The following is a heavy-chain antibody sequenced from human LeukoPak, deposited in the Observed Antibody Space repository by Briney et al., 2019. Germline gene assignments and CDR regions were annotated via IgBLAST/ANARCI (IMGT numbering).Heavy chain of an antibody. V-gene: IGHV3-7*03. CDR1: GFTFSNYA. Sequence: GGSLRLSCAASGFTFSNYAMGWVRQAPGKGLEWVANINQDGSEKNYVDSVKGRFTISRDNAENSLYLQMNSLRAEDTAVYFCGRDMDVWGQGTTVTVSS. CDR3: GRDMDV. CDR2: INQDGSEK. J-gene: IGHJ6*02.